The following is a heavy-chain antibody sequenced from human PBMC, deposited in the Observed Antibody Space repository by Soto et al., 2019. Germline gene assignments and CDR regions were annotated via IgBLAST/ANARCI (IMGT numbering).Heavy chain of an antibody. CDR1: LWFSGGYY. V-gene: IGHV4-34*01. Sequence: STQTLSLTGPVYLWFSGGYYKHWIRLPLGGGLEWIGEINHSGSTNYNPSLKSRVTISVDTSKNPLYPKLTSLTAADTAVYYCARGERWQQHTDAGRIEYWGQGTLVTVSS. CDR2: INHSGST. CDR3: ARGERWQQHTDAGRIEY. J-gene: IGHJ4*02. D-gene: IGHD6-13*01.